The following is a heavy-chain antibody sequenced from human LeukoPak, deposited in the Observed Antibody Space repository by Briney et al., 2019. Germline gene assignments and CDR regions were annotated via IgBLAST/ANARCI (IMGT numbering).Heavy chain of an antibody. Sequence: GESLKISCKGSGYSFTSYWINWVRQMPGKGLEWMGRVDSTDSYTNYSPSFQGHVTISADRSISTAYLQWSSLKASDTAMYYCARTLGDCSSSSCPNRFDPWGQGTLVTVSS. D-gene: IGHD2-2*01. CDR3: ARTLGDCSSSSCPNRFDP. J-gene: IGHJ5*02. CDR1: GYSFTSYW. V-gene: IGHV5-10-1*01. CDR2: VDSTDSYT.